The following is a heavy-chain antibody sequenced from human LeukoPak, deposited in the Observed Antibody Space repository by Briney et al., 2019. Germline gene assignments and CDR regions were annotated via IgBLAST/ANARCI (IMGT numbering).Heavy chain of an antibody. V-gene: IGHV3-48*02. D-gene: IGHD5-12*01. CDR3: ARDHGYAFDY. J-gene: IGHJ4*02. CDR2: INSISGEI. Sequence: GGSLRLSCAASGFTFSRHLMHWVRQAPGKGLEWVSYINSISGEIWYADSVKGRFTISRDDAKNSLYLQMNSLRDEDTAVYYCARDHGYAFDYWGQGTLVTVSS. CDR1: GFTFSRHL.